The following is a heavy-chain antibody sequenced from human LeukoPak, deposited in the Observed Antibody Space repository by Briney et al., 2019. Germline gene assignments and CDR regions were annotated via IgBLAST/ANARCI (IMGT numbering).Heavy chain of an antibody. D-gene: IGHD5-18*01. CDR1: GGSISSSYW. J-gene: IGHJ4*02. CDR2: IYYSGST. V-gene: IGHV4-4*02. Sequence: SETLSLTCAVSGGSISSSYWWSWVRQPPGKGLEWIGEIYYSGSTNYNPSLKSRVTISVDKSKSQFSLKLSSVTAADTAVYYCARKGYTIGSFDHWGQGTLVTVSS. CDR3: ARKGYTIGSFDH.